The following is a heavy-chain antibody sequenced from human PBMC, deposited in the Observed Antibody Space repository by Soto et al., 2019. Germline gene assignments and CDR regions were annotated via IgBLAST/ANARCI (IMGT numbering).Heavy chain of an antibody. CDR3: ASRPKYSSSNYYYYGMDV. CDR1: GYSLTSYW. J-gene: IGHJ6*02. Sequence: PGESLKISCKGSGYSLTSYWISWVRQMPGKGLEWMGRIDPSDSYTNYSPSFQGHVTISADKSISTAYLQWSSLKASDTAMYYCASRPKYSSSNYYYYGMDVWGQGTTVTVSS. V-gene: IGHV5-10-1*01. CDR2: IDPSDSYT. D-gene: IGHD6-13*01.